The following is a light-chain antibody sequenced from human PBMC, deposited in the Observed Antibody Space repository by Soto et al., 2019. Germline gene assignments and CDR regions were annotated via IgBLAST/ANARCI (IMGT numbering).Light chain of an antibody. J-gene: IGKJ1*01. V-gene: IGKV1-5*03. CDR3: QHYYSYSEA. Sequence: DIQMTQSPSTLSGSVGDRVTITCRASQTISSWLASYQHKPGKAPKLLIYKASTLKSGVPSRFSGSGSGTEFTLTITSLQPDDFATYYCQHYYSYSEAFGQGTKVDSK. CDR2: KAS. CDR1: QTISSW.